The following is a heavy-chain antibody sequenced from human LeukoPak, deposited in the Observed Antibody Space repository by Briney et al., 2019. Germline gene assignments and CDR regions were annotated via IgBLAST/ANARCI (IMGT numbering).Heavy chain of an antibody. CDR3: ARGVYDSSGYYHY. CDR2: IIPILGIA. V-gene: IGHV1-69*04. D-gene: IGHD3-22*01. CDR1: GGTFSSYA. Sequence: ASVKDSCKASGGTFSSYAISWVRQAPGQGLEWMGRIIPILGIANYAQKFQGRVTITADKSTSTAYMELSSLRSEDTAVYYCARGVYDSSGYYHYWGQGTLVTVSS. J-gene: IGHJ4*02.